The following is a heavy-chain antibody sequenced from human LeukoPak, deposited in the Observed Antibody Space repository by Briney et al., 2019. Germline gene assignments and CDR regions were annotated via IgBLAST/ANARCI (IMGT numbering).Heavy chain of an antibody. J-gene: IGHJ3*02. CDR3: ARDKHNPGSAFDI. CDR2: IRQDGGQT. V-gene: IGHV3-7*01. Sequence: PGGSLRLSCAASGFTISSYWVSWVRQAPGKGLEWVANIRQDGGQTYYVDSVKGRFTISRDNAKNSLYLQVNSLRAEDTAVYYCARDKHNPGSAFDIWGQGTMLTVSS. CDR1: GFTISSYW. D-gene: IGHD5-24*01.